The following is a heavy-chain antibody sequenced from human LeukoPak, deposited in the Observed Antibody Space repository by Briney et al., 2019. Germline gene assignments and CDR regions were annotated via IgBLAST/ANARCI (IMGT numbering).Heavy chain of an antibody. Sequence: LSLTCAVYGGSFSGYYWSWIRQPPGKGLEWVSYISSSGRTIYYADSVKGRFTISRDNTKNSLYLQMNSLRAEDTGLYYCARAPQDYWGQGTLVTVSS. CDR2: ISSSGRTI. CDR3: ARAPQDY. CDR1: GGSFSGYY. V-gene: IGHV3-11*01. J-gene: IGHJ4*02.